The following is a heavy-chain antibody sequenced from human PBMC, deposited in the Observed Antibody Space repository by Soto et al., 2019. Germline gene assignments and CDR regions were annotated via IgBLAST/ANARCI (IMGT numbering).Heavy chain of an antibody. CDR1: GGSISSGDYY. Sequence: QVQLQEPGPRLVEPSQTLSLTCTVSGGSISSGDYYWSWIRQPPGTGLEWIGHIYHSGSTYINPSLKGRVTISVDMSKNQFSLKVNSVTAADTAVYYCARGPSGDKVDYWGQGTLVTVSS. CDR3: ARGPSGDKVDY. J-gene: IGHJ4*02. V-gene: IGHV4-30-4*01. D-gene: IGHD1-26*01. CDR2: IYHSGST.